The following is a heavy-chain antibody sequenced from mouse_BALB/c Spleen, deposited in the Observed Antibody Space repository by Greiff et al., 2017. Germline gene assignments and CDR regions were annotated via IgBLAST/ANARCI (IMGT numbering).Heavy chain of an antibody. CDR1: GYAFSSYW. V-gene: IGHV1-80*01. CDR2: IYPGDGDT. J-gene: IGHJ4*01. D-gene: IGHD1-1*01. Sequence: GQVVESGAELVRPGSSVKISCKASGYAFSSYWMNWVKQRPGQGLEWIGQIYPGDGDTNYNGKFKGKATLTADKSSSTAYMQLSSLTSEDSAVYFCARAGYYGTMDYWGQGTSVTVSS. CDR3: ARAGYYGTMDY.